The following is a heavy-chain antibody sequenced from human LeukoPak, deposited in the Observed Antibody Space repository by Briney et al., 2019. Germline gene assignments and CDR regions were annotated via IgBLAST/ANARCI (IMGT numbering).Heavy chain of an antibody. Sequence: GRSLRLSCAASGFTFSSYGMHWVRQAPGKGLEWVAVISYDGSNKYYADSVKGRFTISRDNSKNTLYLQMNSLRAEDTAVYYCARDVAYYYGSGSYSIDYWGQGTLVTVSS. CDR1: GFTFSSYG. CDR3: ARDVAYYYGSGSYSIDY. D-gene: IGHD3-10*01. V-gene: IGHV3-30*19. J-gene: IGHJ4*02. CDR2: ISYDGSNK.